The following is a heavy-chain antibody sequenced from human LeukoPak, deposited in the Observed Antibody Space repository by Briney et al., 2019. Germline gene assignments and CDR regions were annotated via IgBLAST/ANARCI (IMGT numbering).Heavy chain of an antibody. V-gene: IGHV4-39*01. CDR2: IYYSGNT. Sequence: SETLSLTCTVSGGSISSSSYYWGWIRQPPGKGLEWIGSIYYSGNTYYNPSLKSRVTISVDTSKNQFSLKLSSVTGADTAVYYCARPDKYDFWFDPWGQGTLVTVSS. J-gene: IGHJ5*02. CDR1: GGSISSSSYY. D-gene: IGHD3-3*01. CDR3: ARPDKYDFWFDP.